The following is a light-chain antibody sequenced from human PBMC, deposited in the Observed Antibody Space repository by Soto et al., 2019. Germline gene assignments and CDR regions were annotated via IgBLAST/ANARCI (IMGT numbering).Light chain of an antibody. V-gene: IGKV2-24*01. J-gene: IGKJ2*01. CDR3: MQATQPST. CDR1: QSLVHSDGNTY. Sequence: EIVMTQTPLSSRVTLGQPASISCRSSQSLVHSDGNTYLSWLHQRPGQPPRLLIYMISNRFSGVPDRFSSSGAGTVFTLKISGVEAEDVGVYYCMQATQPSTFGQGTKLEIK. CDR2: MIS.